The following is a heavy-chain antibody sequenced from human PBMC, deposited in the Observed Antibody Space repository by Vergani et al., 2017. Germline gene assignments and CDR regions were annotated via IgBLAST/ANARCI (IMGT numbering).Heavy chain of an antibody. Sequence: VQLVESGGGVVQPGGSLRLSCAASGFTFSSYGMHWVRQAPGKGLEWVSYISNSGVTIYYADSVKGRFTISRDNAKNSLYLLMNSLRAEDTAVYYCAREYCSSTSCSEDYFDYWGQGTLVTVSS. D-gene: IGHD2-2*01. CDR3: AREYCSSTSCSEDYFDY. J-gene: IGHJ4*02. CDR1: GFTFSSYG. CDR2: ISNSGVTI. V-gene: IGHV3-48*04.